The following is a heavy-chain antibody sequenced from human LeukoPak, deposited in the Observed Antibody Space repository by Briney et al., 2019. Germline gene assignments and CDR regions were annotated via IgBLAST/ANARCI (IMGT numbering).Heavy chain of an antibody. J-gene: IGHJ6*03. D-gene: IGHD2-2*02. Sequence: ASVKVSCKASGYTFTNYVMNWVRQTPGQGLEWMGWINPNSGGTNYAQKFQGRVTMTRDTSISTAYMELSRLRSDDTAVYYCARVSVPAAIRSYYYYMDVWGKGTTVTVSS. V-gene: IGHV1-2*02. CDR1: GYTFTNYV. CDR3: ARVSVPAAIRSYYYYMDV. CDR2: INPNSGGT.